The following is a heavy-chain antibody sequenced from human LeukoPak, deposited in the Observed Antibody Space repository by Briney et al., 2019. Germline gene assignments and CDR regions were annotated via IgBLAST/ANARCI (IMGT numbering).Heavy chain of an antibody. V-gene: IGHV1-18*01. J-gene: IGHJ5*02. CDR1: GYTFTSYG. Sequence: ASVKVSCKASGYTFTSYGISWVRQAPGQGLGWMGWISAYNGNTNYAQKLQGRVTMTTDTSTSTAYMELRSLRSDDTAVYYCARRVVPAARTYNWFDPWGQGTLVTVSS. CDR2: ISAYNGNT. CDR3: ARRVVPAARTYNWFDP. D-gene: IGHD2-2*01.